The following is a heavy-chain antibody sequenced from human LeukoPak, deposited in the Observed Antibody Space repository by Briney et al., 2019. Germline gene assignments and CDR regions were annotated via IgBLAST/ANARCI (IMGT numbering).Heavy chain of an antibody. CDR1: GGSISGYY. CDR3: ARGPPPDFDY. J-gene: IGHJ4*02. Sequence: SETLSLTCTVSGGSISGYYWSWIRQPAGKGLEWIGRIYSGGSTDYNPSLKSRVTMSVDTSKNQFSLNLRSVTAADTAVYYCARGPPPDFDYWGQGTLLTVSS. CDR2: IYSGGST. V-gene: IGHV4-4*07.